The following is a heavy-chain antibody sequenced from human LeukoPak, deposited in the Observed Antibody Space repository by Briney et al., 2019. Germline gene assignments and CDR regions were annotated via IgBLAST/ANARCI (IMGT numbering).Heavy chain of an antibody. CDR3: ARAISSYYYYGMDV. J-gene: IGHJ6*02. CDR2: IYHSGST. V-gene: IGHV4-38-2*02. CDR1: GYSISSGYY. D-gene: IGHD6-13*01. Sequence: SETLSLTCTVSGYSISSGYYWGWIRQPPGKGLEWIGSIYHSGSTYYNPSLKSRVTISVDTSKNQFSLKLSSVTAADTAVYYCARAISSYYYYGMDVWGQGTTVTVSS.